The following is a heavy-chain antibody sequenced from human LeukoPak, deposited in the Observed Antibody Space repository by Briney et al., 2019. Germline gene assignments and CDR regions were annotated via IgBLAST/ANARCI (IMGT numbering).Heavy chain of an antibody. J-gene: IGHJ6*03. CDR2: IYYSGST. CDR3: ARDTTSYSGSYYYYYMDV. CDR1: GGSISSGGYY. V-gene: IGHV4-31*03. D-gene: IGHD1-26*01. Sequence: SQTLSLTCTVSGGSISSGGYYWSWIRQHPGKGLEWIGYIYYSGSTYYNPSLKSRVTISVDTSKNQFSLKLGSVTAADTAVYYCARDTTSYSGSYYYYYMDVWGKGTTVTVSS.